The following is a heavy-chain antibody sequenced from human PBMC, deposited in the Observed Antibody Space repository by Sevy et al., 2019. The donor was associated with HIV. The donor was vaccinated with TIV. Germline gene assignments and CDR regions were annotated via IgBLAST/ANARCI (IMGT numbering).Heavy chain of an antibody. CDR1: GFIFSSYE. D-gene: IGHD5-18*01. CDR3: ARVRYNYGQKYFDY. CDR2: ISNSGSYT. V-gene: IGHV3-48*03. J-gene: IGHJ4*02. Sequence: GGSLRLSCAASGFIFSSYEMNWVRQAPGKGLEWVSYISNSGSYTSYPDSVKGQFTISRDNAKNSLYLQMNSLRVEDTAVYYCARVRYNYGQKYFDYWGQGTLVTVSS.